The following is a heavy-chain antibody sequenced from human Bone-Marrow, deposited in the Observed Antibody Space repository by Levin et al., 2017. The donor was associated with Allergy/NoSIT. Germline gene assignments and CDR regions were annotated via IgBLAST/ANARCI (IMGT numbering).Heavy chain of an antibody. V-gene: IGHV3-30*18. CDR2: ISYDGSNK. CDR3: VKGSMAAGDGDYYYSMDV. CDR1: GFTFSTYG. Sequence: PGESLKISCAASGFTFSTYGMHWVRQAPGEGLEWVAVISYDGSNKYYADYVKGRFTISRDNSKNTLYLQMNSLRAEDTAVYYCVKGSMAAGDGDYYYSMDVWGQGTTVTVSS. J-gene: IGHJ6*02. D-gene: IGHD6-13*01.